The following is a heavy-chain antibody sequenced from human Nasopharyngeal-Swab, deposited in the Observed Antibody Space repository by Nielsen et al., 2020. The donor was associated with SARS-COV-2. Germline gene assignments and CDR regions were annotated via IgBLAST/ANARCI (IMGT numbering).Heavy chain of an antibody. Sequence: GGSLRLSCAASGFTISSYWRSWLRQAPGKGLEWVANIKQDGSEKYYVDSEKGRFTISSDNANNSLYLQMNSLRAEDTAVYYCAREAHYYDSSGYYLREFDYWGQGTLVTVSS. V-gene: IGHV3-7*01. CDR1: GFTISSYW. D-gene: IGHD3-22*01. CDR3: AREAHYYDSSGYYLREFDY. CDR2: IKQDGSEK. J-gene: IGHJ4*02.